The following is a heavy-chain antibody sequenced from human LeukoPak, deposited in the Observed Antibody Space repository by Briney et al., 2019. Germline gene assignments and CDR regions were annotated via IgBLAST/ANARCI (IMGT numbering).Heavy chain of an antibody. CDR2: ISSSGSTI. V-gene: IGHV3-48*03. D-gene: IGHD1-26*01. J-gene: IGHJ3*02. CDR1: GFTLSSYE. Sequence: GGSLRLSCAASGFTLSSYEMNWVRQAPGKRLEWVSYISSSGSTIYYADSVKGRFTISRDNAKNSLYLQMNSLRAEDTAVYYCARDSDGGRREGAFDIWGQGTMVTVSS. CDR3: ARDSDGGRREGAFDI.